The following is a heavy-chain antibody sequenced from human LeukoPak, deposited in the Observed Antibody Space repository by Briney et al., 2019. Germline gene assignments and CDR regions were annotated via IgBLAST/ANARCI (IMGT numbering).Heavy chain of an antibody. V-gene: IGHV1-2*02. CDR2: INPNSGGT. D-gene: IGHD3-3*01. CDR3: ARVAWSGYYPDAFDI. CDR1: GYTFTGYY. Sequence: GASVKVSCKASGYTFTGYYIHWVRQAPGQGLEWMGWINPNSGGTDYAQKFQGRVTMTRDTSISTAYVELSRLRSDDTAVYYCARVAWSGYYPDAFDIWGQGTMVTVSS. J-gene: IGHJ3*02.